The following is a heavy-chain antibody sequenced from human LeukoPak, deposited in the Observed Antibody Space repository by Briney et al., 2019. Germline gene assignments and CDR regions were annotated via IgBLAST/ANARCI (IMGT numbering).Heavy chain of an antibody. D-gene: IGHD2-2*01. CDR1: GFPFSSYS. CDR2: ISMSNFYI. CDR3: ARDPSPRTSYYMDV. V-gene: IGHV3-21*01. J-gene: IGHJ6*03. Sequence: GGSLRLSCAGSGFPFSSYSMNWVRQAPGKGLEWISSISMSNFYIYYADSVKGRFTISRDNAKNSLYLQMNSLRAEDTAVYYCARDPSPRTSYYMDVWGKGTTVTVSS.